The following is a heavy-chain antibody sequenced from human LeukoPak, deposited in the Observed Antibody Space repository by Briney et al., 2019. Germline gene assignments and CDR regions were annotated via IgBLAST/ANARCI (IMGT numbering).Heavy chain of an antibody. D-gene: IGHD3-3*01. CDR1: GYTFTSYD. CDR3: ARGQYYDFWSGYYTTFFDY. Sequence: ASVKVSCKASGYTFTSYDINWVRQATGRGLEWMGWMNPNSGNTGYAQKFQGRVTMTRNTSISTAYMELSSLRSEDTAVYYCARGQYYDFWSGYYTTFFDYWGQGTLVTVSS. J-gene: IGHJ4*02. V-gene: IGHV1-8*01. CDR2: MNPNSGNT.